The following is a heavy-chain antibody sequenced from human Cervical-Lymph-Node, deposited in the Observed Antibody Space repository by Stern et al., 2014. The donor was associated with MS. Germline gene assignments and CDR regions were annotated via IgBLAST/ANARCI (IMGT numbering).Heavy chain of an antibody. CDR2: IWYDGSNK. CDR1: GFTFSSYG. V-gene: IGHV3-33*01. Sequence: MQLVESGGGVVQPGRSLRLSCAASGFTFSSYGMHWVRQAPGKGLEWVAVIWYDGSNKYYADSVKGRFTISRDNSKNTLYLQMNSLRAEDTAVYYCAREGADDASDIWGQGTMVTVSS. D-gene: IGHD1-26*01. CDR3: AREGADDASDI. J-gene: IGHJ3*02.